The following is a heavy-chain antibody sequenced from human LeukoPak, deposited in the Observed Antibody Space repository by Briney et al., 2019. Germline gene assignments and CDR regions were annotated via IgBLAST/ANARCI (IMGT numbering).Heavy chain of an antibody. CDR3: ARDRPAAAGRPYYFDY. Sequence: GGSLRLSCAAFGFTFSSYSMNWVRQAPGKGLEWVSSISSSSSYIYYADSVKGRFTISRDNAKNSLYLQMNSLRAEDTAVYYCARDRPAAAGRPYYFDYWGQGTLVTVSS. V-gene: IGHV3-21*01. D-gene: IGHD6-13*01. J-gene: IGHJ4*02. CDR1: GFTFSSYS. CDR2: ISSSSSYI.